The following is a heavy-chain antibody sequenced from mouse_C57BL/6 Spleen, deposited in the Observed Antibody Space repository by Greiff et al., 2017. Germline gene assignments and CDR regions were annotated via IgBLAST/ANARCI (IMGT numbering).Heavy chain of an antibody. D-gene: IGHD2-1*01. CDR2: INPSSGYT. J-gene: IGHJ2*01. Sequence: QVQLKQSGAELARPGASVKMSCKASGYTFTSYTMHWVKQRPGQGLEWIGDINPSSGYTKYNQKFKDKATLTADKSSSTAYMQLSSLTSEDSAVYYCAREDGTEDYFDYWGQGTTLTVSS. V-gene: IGHV1-4*01. CDR3: AREDGTEDYFDY. CDR1: GYTFTSYT.